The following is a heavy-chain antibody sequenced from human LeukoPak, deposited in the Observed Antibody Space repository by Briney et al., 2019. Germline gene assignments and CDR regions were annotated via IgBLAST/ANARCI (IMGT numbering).Heavy chain of an antibody. D-gene: IGHD4-11*01. CDR1: GFTFSSYA. J-gene: IGHJ6*02. CDR2: ISYDGSNK. CDR3: ARDRSNYWAYYYYGMDV. Sequence: PGGSLRLSCAASGFTFSSYAMHWVRQAPGKGLEWVAVISYDGSNKYYADSVKGRFTISRDNSKNTLYLQMNSLRAEDTAVYYCARDRSNYWAYYYYGMDVWGQGTTVTVSS. V-gene: IGHV3-30-3*01.